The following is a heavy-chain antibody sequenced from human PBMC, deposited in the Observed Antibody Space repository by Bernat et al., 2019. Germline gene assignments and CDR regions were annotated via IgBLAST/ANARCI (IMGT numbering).Heavy chain of an antibody. Sequence: EVQLVESGGGLFQPGGSLRLSCSASGFTFSMYWMSWVRQAPGKGLEWVANINQDGGETYYVDSVMGRFTISRDNAKNSLYLQMSSLRVEETAVYYCARSPRTGTVDYWGQGTLVTVSS. CDR2: INQDGGET. CDR1: GFTFSMYW. J-gene: IGHJ4*02. V-gene: IGHV3-7*04. D-gene: IGHD1-1*01. CDR3: ARSPRTGTVDY.